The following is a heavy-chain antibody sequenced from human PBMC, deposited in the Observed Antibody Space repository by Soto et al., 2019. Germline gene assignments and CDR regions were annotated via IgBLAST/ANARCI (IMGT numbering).Heavy chain of an antibody. Sequence: QVQLQESGPGLVKPSQTLSLTCTVSGGSISSGGNFWSWIRQHPGKGLEWIGYIYDSGSTYYSSSLKRRVTISVDPSKHQFSLRLTSVTAADTAVYYCVRAKGRSFFDNWGQGTLVTVSS. J-gene: IGHJ4*02. D-gene: IGHD1-26*01. CDR1: GGSISSGGNF. CDR3: VRAKGRSFFDN. CDR2: IYDSGST. V-gene: IGHV4-31*03.